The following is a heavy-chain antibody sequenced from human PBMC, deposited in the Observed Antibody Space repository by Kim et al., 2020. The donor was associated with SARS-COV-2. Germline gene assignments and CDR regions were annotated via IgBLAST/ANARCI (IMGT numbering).Heavy chain of an antibody. D-gene: IGHD5-12*01. J-gene: IGHJ4*02. CDR1: GFTFINYA. CDR2: FSSGSGGLT. V-gene: IGHV3-23*01. CDR3: VKDYRSGYSGYDIGD. Sequence: GGSLRLSCAASGFTFINYAMSWVRQAPGMGLEWVSAFSSGSGGLTYYADSVKGRFTISRDNSKNTLYLQMNSLRAEDTAVYYCVKDYRSGYSGYDIGDWGQGTLVTVSS.